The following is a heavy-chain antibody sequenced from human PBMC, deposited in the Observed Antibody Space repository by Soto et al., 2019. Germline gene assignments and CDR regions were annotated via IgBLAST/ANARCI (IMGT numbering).Heavy chain of an antibody. CDR3: ARLGERTLRSLNWFDP. J-gene: IGHJ5*02. D-gene: IGHD4-17*01. Sequence: QLQLQESGPGLVKPSETLSLTCTVSGGSISSSSYFWGWIRQPPGKGLEWIGSMYYSGTTYYNPSLKGRLTISVDTSKNQFSLKLSSVTAADTAVYYCARLGERTLRSLNWFDPWGQGTLVTVSS. V-gene: IGHV4-39*01. CDR2: MYYSGTT. CDR1: GGSISSSSYF.